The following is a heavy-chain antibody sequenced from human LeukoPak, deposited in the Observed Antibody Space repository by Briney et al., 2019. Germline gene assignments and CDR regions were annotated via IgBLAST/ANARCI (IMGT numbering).Heavy chain of an antibody. Sequence: SETLSLTCAVYGGSFSGYYWSWIRQPPGKGLEWIGEINHSGSTNYNPSLKSRVTISVDTSKNQFSLKLSSVTAADTAVYYCARLYTAVADSWGQGTLVTVSS. CDR2: INHSGST. V-gene: IGHV4-34*01. D-gene: IGHD6-19*01. CDR3: ARLYTAVADS. J-gene: IGHJ4*02. CDR1: GGSFSGYY.